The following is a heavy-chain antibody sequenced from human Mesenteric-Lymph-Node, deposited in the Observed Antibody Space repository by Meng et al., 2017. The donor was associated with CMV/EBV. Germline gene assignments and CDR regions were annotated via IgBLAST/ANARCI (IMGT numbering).Heavy chain of an antibody. CDR1: GFTFDDYA. J-gene: IGHJ3*02. Sequence: GGSLRLSCAASGFTFDDYAMHWVRQAPGKGLEWVSLIYSGGSTYYADSVKGRFTISRDTAKNTLYLQMSSLRAEDTAVYYCSTLDPAFDIWGQGTMVTVSS. V-gene: IGHV3-23*03. D-gene: IGHD1-1*01. CDR3: STLDPAFDI. CDR2: IYSGGST.